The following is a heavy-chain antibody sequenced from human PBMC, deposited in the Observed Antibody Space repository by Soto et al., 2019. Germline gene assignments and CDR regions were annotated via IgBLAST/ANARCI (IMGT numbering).Heavy chain of an antibody. CDR2: IYYSGST. CDR1: GGSISSYY. J-gene: IGHJ4*03. Sequence: PSETLSLTCTVSGGSISSYYWSWIRQPPGKGLEWIGYIYYSGSTNYNPSLKSRVTISVDTSKNQFSLKLSSVTAADTAVYYCARERVYSSGWKPIDYWGQGTTVTVSS. D-gene: IGHD6-19*01. CDR3: ARERVYSSGWKPIDY. V-gene: IGHV4-59*01.